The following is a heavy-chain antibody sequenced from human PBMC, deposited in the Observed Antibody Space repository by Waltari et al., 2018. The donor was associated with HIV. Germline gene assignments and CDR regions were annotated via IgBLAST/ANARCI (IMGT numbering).Heavy chain of an antibody. CDR1: GFTFSGYW. V-gene: IGHV3-7*02. J-gene: IGHJ4*02. CDR2: INPVGSTK. Sequence: DVHLVESGGALVQPGGSLRLACAASGFTFSGYWMSWVRQAPGKWLEWVANINPVGSTKYHVDSVSGRFTISRDNAKNSLYLQMSSLRAEDTAVYYCASGLGDWGYWGRGTLVTVSS. D-gene: IGHD2-21*02. CDR3: ASGLGDWGY.